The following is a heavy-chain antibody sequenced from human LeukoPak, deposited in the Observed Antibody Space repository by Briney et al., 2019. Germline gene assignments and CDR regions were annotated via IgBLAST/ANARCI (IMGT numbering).Heavy chain of an antibody. CDR2: IKQDGSEK. Sequence: PGGPLRLSCAASGFTFDDYGMSWVRQPPGKGLEWVANIKQDGSEKYYVDSVKGRFTISRDNAKNSLYLQMNSLRAEDTAVYYCARVSLIPTPDYWGQGALVTVSS. CDR3: ARVSLIPTPDY. CDR1: GFTFDDYG. D-gene: IGHD2-15*01. J-gene: IGHJ4*02. V-gene: IGHV3-7*01.